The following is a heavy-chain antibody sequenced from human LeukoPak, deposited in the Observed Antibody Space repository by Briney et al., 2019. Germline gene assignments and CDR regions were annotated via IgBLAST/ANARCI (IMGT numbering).Heavy chain of an antibody. Sequence: SETLSLTCTVSGGSISSYYWSWIRQAPGKGLEWIGYIYYSGSTGRSINYNPSLKSRVTISVDTSKNQFSLKLSSVTAADTAMYYCARSTIAAAGNVEYWGQGTLVTVYS. CDR2: IYYSGSTGRSI. CDR3: ARSTIAAAGNVEY. CDR1: GGSISSYY. J-gene: IGHJ4*02. V-gene: IGHV4-59*01. D-gene: IGHD6-13*01.